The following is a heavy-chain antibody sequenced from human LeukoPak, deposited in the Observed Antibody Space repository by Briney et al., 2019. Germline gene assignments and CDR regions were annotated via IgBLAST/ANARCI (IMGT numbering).Heavy chain of an antibody. D-gene: IGHD3-10*01. V-gene: IGHV4-39*01. Sequence: SETLSLTCTVSGGSISSYYWGWIRQPPGKGLEWIGSIYYSGSTYYNPSLKSRVTISVDTSKNQFSLKLNSVTAADTAVYYCARHGYYCGSGVEGYFDYWGQGTLVTVSS. J-gene: IGHJ4*02. CDR1: GGSISSYY. CDR2: IYYSGST. CDR3: ARHGYYCGSGVEGYFDY.